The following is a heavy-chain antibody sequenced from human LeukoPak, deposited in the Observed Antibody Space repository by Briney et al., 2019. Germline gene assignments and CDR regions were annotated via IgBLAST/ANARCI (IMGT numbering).Heavy chain of an antibody. J-gene: IGHJ4*02. D-gene: IGHD1-26*01. CDR2: ISSSSSYI. Sequence: PGGSLRLSCAASGFTFSSYSMNWVRQAPGKGLEWVSSISSSSSYIYYADSVKGRFTISRDNAKNSLYLQMNSLRAEDTAVYYCAKAHGGSYHSGIDWGQGTLVTVSS. V-gene: IGHV3-21*04. CDR3: AKAHGGSYHSGID. CDR1: GFTFSSYS.